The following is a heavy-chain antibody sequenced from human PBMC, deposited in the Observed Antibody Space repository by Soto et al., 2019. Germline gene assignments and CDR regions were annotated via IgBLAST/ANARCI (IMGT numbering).Heavy chain of an antibody. J-gene: IGHJ5*02. Sequence: SETLSLTCTVSGGSISNCYWSWIRQPAGKGLGWIGRIYTSGSTNYSPSLRSRVTMSVDTSKNQFSLKLSSVTAADTAVYYGARDSSGYWFDPWGQGPLVTVSS. CDR2: IYTSGST. V-gene: IGHV4-4*07. CDR1: GGSISNCY. CDR3: ARDSSGYWFDP. D-gene: IGHD6-19*01.